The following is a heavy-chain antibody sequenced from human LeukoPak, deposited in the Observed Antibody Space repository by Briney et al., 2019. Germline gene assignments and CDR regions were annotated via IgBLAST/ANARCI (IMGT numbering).Heavy chain of an antibody. CDR2: ISSSSSTI. CDR3: AREDAGRSGMDV. D-gene: IGHD6-13*01. J-gene: IGHJ6*02. V-gene: IGHV3-48*02. Sequence: PGGSLRLSCAASGFTFSSYSMNGVRQAPGEGLEWVSYISSSSSTIYYADSVKGRFTISRDNAQNSLYLQMNSLRDEDTAVYYCAREDAGRSGMDVWGQGTTVTVSS. CDR1: GFTFSSYS.